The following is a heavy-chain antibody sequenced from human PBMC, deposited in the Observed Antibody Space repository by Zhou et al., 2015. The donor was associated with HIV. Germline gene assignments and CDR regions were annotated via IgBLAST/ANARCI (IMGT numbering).Heavy chain of an antibody. CDR1: GGTFSSYA. CDR2: IIPIFGTA. Sequence: QVQLVQSGAEVKKPGSSVKVSCKASGGTFSSYAISWVRQAPGQGLEWMGGIIPIFGTANYAQKFQGRVTITADESTSTAYMELSSLRSEDTAVYYCARGGHYDFWSGYSFTAHAFDPWGPGNPGHRLL. CDR3: ARGGHYDFWSGYSFTAHAFDP. J-gene: IGHJ5*02. V-gene: IGHV1-69*01. D-gene: IGHD3-3*01.